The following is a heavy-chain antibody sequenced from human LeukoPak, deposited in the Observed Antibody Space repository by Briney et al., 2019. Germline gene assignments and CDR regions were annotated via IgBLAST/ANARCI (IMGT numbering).Heavy chain of an antibody. J-gene: IGHJ4*02. D-gene: IGHD3-16*01. CDR2: IWYDGSNK. V-gene: IGHV3-33*01. CDR1: GFTFSSYG. Sequence: PGRSLRLSCAASGFTFSSYGMHWVRQAPGKGLEWVAVIWYDGSNKYYAASVKGRFTISRDNSNNALYLQMNSLRAEDTAVYYCARMPLGGQTVDYWGQGTLVTVSS. CDR3: ARMPLGGQTVDY.